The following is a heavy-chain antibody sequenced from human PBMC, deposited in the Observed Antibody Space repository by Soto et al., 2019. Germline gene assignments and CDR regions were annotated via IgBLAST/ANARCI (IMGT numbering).Heavy chain of an antibody. J-gene: IGHJ4*02. Sequence: IHQPPGKGLEWIGSIYYSGSTYYNPSLKSRVTISVDTSKNQFSLKLSSVTAADTAVYYCARHTPAISISDHWGQGTLVTVSS. D-gene: IGHD2-15*01. CDR3: ARHTPAISISDH. CDR2: IYYSGST. V-gene: IGHV4-39*01.